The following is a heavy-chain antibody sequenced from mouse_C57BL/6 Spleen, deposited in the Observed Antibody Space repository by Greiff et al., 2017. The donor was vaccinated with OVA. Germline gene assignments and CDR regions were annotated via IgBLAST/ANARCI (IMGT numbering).Heavy chain of an antibody. J-gene: IGHJ2*01. CDR2: IYPGSGST. Sequence: VKLQQPGAELVKPGASVKMSCKASGYTFTSYWITWVKQRPGQGLEWIGDIYPGSGSTNYNEKFKSKATLTVDTSSSTAYMQLSSLTSEDSAVYYCARYFITTVVADYWGQGTTLTVSS. CDR1: GYTFTSYW. D-gene: IGHD1-1*01. V-gene: IGHV1-55*01. CDR3: ARYFITTVVADY.